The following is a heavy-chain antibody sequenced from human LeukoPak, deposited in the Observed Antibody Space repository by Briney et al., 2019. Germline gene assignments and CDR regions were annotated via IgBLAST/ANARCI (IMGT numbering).Heavy chain of an antibody. V-gene: IGHV3-11*04. CDR2: ISSSGSTI. CDR3: ARDRKRWLLDY. J-gene: IGHJ4*02. Sequence: PGGSLRLSCAASGFTFSDYYMSSIRQAPGQGLEWVSYISSSGSTIYYADSVKGRFTISRDNAKNSLYLQMNSLRAEDTAVYYCARDRKRWLLDYWGQGTLVTVSS. D-gene: IGHD5-24*01. CDR1: GFTFSDYY.